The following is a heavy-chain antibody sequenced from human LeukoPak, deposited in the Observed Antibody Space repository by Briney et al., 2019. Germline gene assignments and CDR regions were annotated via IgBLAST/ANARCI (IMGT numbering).Heavy chain of an antibody. CDR2: ISSSSSYI. V-gene: IGHV3-21*01. D-gene: IGHD1-26*01. CDR3: ASDPDMYSGSFSDY. CDR1: GFTFSSYS. Sequence: AGGSLRLSCAASGFTFSSYSMNWVRQAPGKGLEWVSSISSSSSYIYYADSVKGRFTISRDNAKNSLYLQMNSLRAEDTAVYYCASDPDMYSGSFSDYWGQGTLVTVSS. J-gene: IGHJ4*02.